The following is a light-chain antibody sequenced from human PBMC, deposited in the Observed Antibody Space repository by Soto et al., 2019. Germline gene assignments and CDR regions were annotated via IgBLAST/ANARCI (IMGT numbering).Light chain of an antibody. CDR3: QQYDSSPRT. CDR1: QSVSSSF. J-gene: IGKJ1*01. Sequence: EIVLTQSPGTLSLSPGERATLSCVASQSVSSSFLAWYPQNPGQAPRLLIYGASNRATGIPDRFSGSGSGTDFTLTISRLEPEDFAVYYCQQYDSSPRTFGQGTKVEIK. CDR2: GAS. V-gene: IGKV3-20*01.